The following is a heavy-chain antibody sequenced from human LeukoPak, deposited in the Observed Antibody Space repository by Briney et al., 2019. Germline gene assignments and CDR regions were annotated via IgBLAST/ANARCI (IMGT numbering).Heavy chain of an antibody. D-gene: IGHD3-10*01. CDR2: IYYSGST. J-gene: IGHJ6*03. CDR1: GGSISSYY. CDR3: ARDLHYYGSGSYYQNYYVDV. Sequence: PSETLSLTCTVSGGSISSYYWSWIRQPPGKGLEWIGYIYYSGSTNYNPSLKSRVTISVDTSKNQFSLKLSSVTAADTAVYYCARDLHYYGSGSYYQNYYVDVWGKGTTVTISS. V-gene: IGHV4-59*01.